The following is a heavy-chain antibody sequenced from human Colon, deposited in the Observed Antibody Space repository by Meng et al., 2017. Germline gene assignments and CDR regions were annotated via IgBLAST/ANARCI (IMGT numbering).Heavy chain of an antibody. CDR1: GGSISSYNW. V-gene: IGHV4-4*02. Sequence: QLRLHGSGPRLVEPSGTLSLTCAVSGGSISSYNWWSWVRQPPGKGLEWIGQIDLGGTPYYNPSLESRVIMSLDKSKNQLSLRLTSVAAADTAVYYCARHGGWHFDYWGQGALVTVSS. CDR3: ARHGGWHFDY. CDR2: IDLGGTP. J-gene: IGHJ4*02. D-gene: IGHD6-19*01.